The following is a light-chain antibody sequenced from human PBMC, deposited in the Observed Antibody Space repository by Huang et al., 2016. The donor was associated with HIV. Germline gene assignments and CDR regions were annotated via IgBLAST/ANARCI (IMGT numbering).Light chain of an antibody. V-gene: IGKV3-15*01. CDR1: QSSNNN. CDR2: GAS. J-gene: IGKJ2*01. Sequence: EIVMTQSPATRAVSPGERATHPCRASQSSNNNFAWYQQKPGQAPRLLSYGASTRATDIPARFSGSGSGTEFTLTINSLQFEDSAVYYCQQYDNWPETFGQGTKLEIK. CDR3: QQYDNWPET.